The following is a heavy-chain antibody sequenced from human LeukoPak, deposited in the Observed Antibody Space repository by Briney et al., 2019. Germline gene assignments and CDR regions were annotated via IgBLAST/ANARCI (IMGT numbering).Heavy chain of an antibody. V-gene: IGHV4-34*01. CDR1: RESFSGYY. CDR3: ARAEPYYDFWSGYYSDAFDI. Sequence: SQTLSLTCAVYRESFSGYYWSWIRQPPGKGLEWIGEINHSGSTNYNPPIKSRVTISLDTTKKQFSLKLSSVTAADTAVYYCARAEPYYDFWSGYYSDAFDIWGQGTMVTVSS. J-gene: IGHJ3*02. CDR2: INHSGST. D-gene: IGHD3-3*01.